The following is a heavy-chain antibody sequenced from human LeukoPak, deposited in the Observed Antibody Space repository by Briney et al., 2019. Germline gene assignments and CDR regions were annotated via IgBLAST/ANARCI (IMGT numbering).Heavy chain of an antibody. V-gene: IGHV4-59*01. CDR3: ARDSRSSSWPFYYGIDV. CDR1: GVSISYYY. J-gene: IGHJ6*04. Sequence: KPSEALSLTCTVSGVSISYYYGSWSRQPPGKGLEWVGYISNSRSINYNPSLKSRVAISLATSKNQFSPRLRSVTAADTAVYSCARDSRSSSWPFYYGIDVWGKGTAVTVSS. CDR2: ISNSRSI. D-gene: IGHD6-13*01.